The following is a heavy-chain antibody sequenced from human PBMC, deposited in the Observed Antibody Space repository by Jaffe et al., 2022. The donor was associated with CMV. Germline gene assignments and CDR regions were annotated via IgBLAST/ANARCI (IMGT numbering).Heavy chain of an antibody. CDR2: IYWNDDK. CDR3: AQRIQQSDRRGHYSLFDP. CDR1: GFSLSTYGMG. Sequence: QITLKESGPTLVKPTQTLTLTCTFSGFSLSTYGMGVGWIRQSPGKALEWLAIIYWNDDKRFRPSLESRLTISKDTSKNQVVLTMTNMEPVDTATYYCAQRIQQSDRRGHYSLFDPWGQGTLVTVSS. D-gene: IGHD5-18*01. J-gene: IGHJ5*02. V-gene: IGHV2-5*01.